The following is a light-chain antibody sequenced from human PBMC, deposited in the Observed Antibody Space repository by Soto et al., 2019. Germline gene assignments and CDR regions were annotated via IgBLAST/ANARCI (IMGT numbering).Light chain of an antibody. CDR2: EVS. CDR1: SSDVGGYNY. V-gene: IGLV2-14*01. CDR3: SSFTSSGTLV. J-gene: IGLJ3*02. Sequence: QSALTQPASVSGSPGQSITISCTGTSSDVGGYNYVSWYQQHPGKAPQLMIYEVSYWPSGISHRFSGSKSGNTASLTISGLQAEDEADYYCSSFTSSGTLVFGGGTKVTVL.